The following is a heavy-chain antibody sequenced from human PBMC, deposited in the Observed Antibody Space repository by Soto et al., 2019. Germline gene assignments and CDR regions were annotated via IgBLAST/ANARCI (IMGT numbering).Heavy chain of an antibody. D-gene: IGHD2-2*01. V-gene: IGHV3-30-3*01. J-gene: IGHJ4*02. CDR3: ARGPSSLTRFDY. CDR2: ISYDGSNK. Sequence: LRLSCAASGFTFSSYAMHWVRQAPGKGLEWVAVISYDGSNKYYADSVKGRFTISRDNSKDMLYLQMNSLRAEDTAVYYCARGPSSLTRFDYWGQGTLVTVSS. CDR1: GFTFSSYA.